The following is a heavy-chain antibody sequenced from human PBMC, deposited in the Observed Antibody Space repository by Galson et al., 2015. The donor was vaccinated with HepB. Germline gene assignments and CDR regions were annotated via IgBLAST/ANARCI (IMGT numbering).Heavy chain of an antibody. V-gene: IGHV5-51*01. CDR3: ARFRQNIVAAITPSGMDV. J-gene: IGHJ6*02. CDR2: IYPGDSDT. CDR1: GYSFTSYW. D-gene: IGHD5-12*01. Sequence: QSGAEVKKPGESLKISCKGSGYSFTSYWIGWVRQMPGKGLEWMGIIYPGDSDTRYSPSFQGQVTISADKSISTAYLQWSSLKASDTAMYYCARFRQNIVAAITPSGMDVWGQGTTVTVSS.